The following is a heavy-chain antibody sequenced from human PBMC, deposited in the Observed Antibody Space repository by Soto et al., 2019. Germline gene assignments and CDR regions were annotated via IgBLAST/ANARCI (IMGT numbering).Heavy chain of an antibody. V-gene: IGHV3-11*05. CDR1: GFTFSDYY. CDR3: ARGQDVWRSYRPGALGY. Sequence: QVQLVESGGGLVKPGGSLRLSCAASGFTFSDYYMSWIRQAPGKGLEWVSYISSSSSYTNYADSVKGRFTISRDNAKNSLYLQMNSLRAEDTAVYYCARGQDVWRSYRPGALGYWGQGTLVTVSS. CDR2: ISSSSSYT. D-gene: IGHD3-16*02. J-gene: IGHJ4*02.